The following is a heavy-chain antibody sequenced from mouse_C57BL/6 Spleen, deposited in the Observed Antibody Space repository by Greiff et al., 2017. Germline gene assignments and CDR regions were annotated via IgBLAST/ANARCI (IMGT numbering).Heavy chain of an antibody. CDR2: IYPSDSET. D-gene: IGHD3-2*02. Sequence: QVQLQQPGAELVRPGSSVKLSCKASGYTFTSYWMDWVKQRPGQGLEWIGNIYPSDSETHYNQKFKDKATLNVDKSSSTAYMQLSSLTSEDSAVYYCARDEQLRLQGAMDYWGQGTSVTVSS. V-gene: IGHV1-61*01. CDR3: ARDEQLRLQGAMDY. CDR1: GYTFTSYW. J-gene: IGHJ4*01.